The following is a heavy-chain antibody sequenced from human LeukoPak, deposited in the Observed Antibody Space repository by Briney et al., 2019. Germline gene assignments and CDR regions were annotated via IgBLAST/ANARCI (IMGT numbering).Heavy chain of an antibody. CDR1: GFTFSRYR. CDR3: ARVVNDFWSGYGGGFDY. V-gene: IGHV3-74*01. Sequence: GGSLRLSCATSGFTFSRYRMDWVRQAPGKGLVWVSRMNSDGSSTSYADSVKGRFTISRDNAKNTLYLQMNSLRAEDTAVYYCARVVNDFWSGYGGGFDYWGQGTLVTVSS. D-gene: IGHD3-3*01. J-gene: IGHJ4*02. CDR2: MNSDGSST.